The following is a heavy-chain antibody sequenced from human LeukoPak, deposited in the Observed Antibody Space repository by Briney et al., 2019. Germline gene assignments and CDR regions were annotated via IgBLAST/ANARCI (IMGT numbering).Heavy chain of an antibody. D-gene: IGHD5-18*01. J-gene: IGHJ4*02. Sequence: GASVKVSCKASGYTFTGYYMHWVRQAPGQGLERMGIINPSGGSTSYAQKFQGRVTMTRDTSTSTVYMELSSLRSEDTAVYYCVRAPTTVYSYGCIDYWGQGTLVTVSS. CDR2: INPSGGST. CDR1: GYTFTGYY. CDR3: VRAPTTVYSYGCIDY. V-gene: IGHV1-46*01.